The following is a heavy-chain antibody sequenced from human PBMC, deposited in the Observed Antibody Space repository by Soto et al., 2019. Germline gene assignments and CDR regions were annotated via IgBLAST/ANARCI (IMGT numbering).Heavy chain of an antibody. CDR2: IYYSGST. CDR1: GGSISGYY. J-gene: IGHJ4*02. D-gene: IGHD3-22*01. Sequence: SETLSLSCTVSGGSISGYYWSWFRQPPGKGLEWIGYIYYSGSTTYTPSLKSRVTIAVDTSKNQFSLRLNSVTAADTAVYYCARLGGYYQAFDQWGQGSLVTVS. V-gene: IGHV4-59*08. CDR3: ARLGGYYQAFDQ.